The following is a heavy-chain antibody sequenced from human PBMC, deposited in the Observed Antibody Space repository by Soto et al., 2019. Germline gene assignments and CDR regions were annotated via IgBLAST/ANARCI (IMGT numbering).Heavy chain of an antibody. J-gene: IGHJ6*02. CDR1: GGTFSSYA. D-gene: IGHD2-15*01. CDR3: AREEYCSGGSCQKGYYYGMDV. CDR2: IIPIFGTA. Sequence: QVQLVQSGAEVKKPGSSVKVSCNASGGTFSSYAISWVRQAPGQGLEWMGGIIPIFGTANYAQKFQGRVTITADESKSTAYMELSNLRSEDTAVYYCAREEYCSGGSCQKGYYYGMDVWGQGTTVTVSS. V-gene: IGHV1-69*01.